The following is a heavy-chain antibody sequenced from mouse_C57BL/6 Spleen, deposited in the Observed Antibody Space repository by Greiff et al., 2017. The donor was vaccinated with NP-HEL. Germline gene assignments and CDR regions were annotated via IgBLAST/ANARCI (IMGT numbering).Heavy chain of an antibody. J-gene: IGHJ1*03. CDR1: GFTFSDYY. D-gene: IGHD1-1*01. Sequence: EVKLVESGGGLVQPGGSLKLSCAASGFTFSDYYMYWVRQTPEKRLEWVAYISNGGGSTYYPDTVKGRCTISRDNAKNTLYLQMSRLKSEDTAMYYCARYGRYWYFDVWGTGTTVTVSS. CDR3: ARYGRYWYFDV. CDR2: ISNGGGST. V-gene: IGHV5-12*01.